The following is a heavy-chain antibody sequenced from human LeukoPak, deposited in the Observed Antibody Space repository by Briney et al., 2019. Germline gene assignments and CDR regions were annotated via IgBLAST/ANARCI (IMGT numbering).Heavy chain of an antibody. CDR1: GGTFSSYA. Sequence: ASVKVSCKASGGTFSSYAISWVRQAPGQGLEWMGRIIPIFGTANYAQKFQGRVTITTGESTSPAYMELSSLRSEDTAVYYCARDRMVRGYYYYMDVWGKGTTVTVSS. D-gene: IGHD3-10*01. J-gene: IGHJ6*03. V-gene: IGHV1-69*05. CDR2: IIPIFGTA. CDR3: ARDRMVRGYYYYMDV.